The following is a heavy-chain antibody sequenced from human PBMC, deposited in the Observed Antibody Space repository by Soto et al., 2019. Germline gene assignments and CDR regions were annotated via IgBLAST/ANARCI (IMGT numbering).Heavy chain of an antibody. CDR1: GGSISSYY. J-gene: IGHJ3*02. CDR3: ARRYGSAFDR. V-gene: IGHV4-59*01. Sequence: PSETLSLTCTFSGGSISSYYWSWIRQPPGKGLEWIGYIYYSGSTNYNPSLKSRVTISVDTSKNQFSLKLSSVTAADTAVYYCARRYGSAFDRWGRGTMVTVSS. CDR2: IYYSGST. D-gene: IGHD3-10*01.